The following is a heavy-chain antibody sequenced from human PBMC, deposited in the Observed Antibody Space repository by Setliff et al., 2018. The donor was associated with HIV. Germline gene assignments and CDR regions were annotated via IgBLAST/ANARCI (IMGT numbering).Heavy chain of an antibody. J-gene: IGHJ3*02. D-gene: IGHD6-13*01. CDR2: ISGYNGNT. V-gene: IGHV1-18*01. Sequence: ASVNVSCKASGYTFTIYSINWVRQAPGQGLEWMGSISGYNGNTNYGQKFQGRVTMTTDTSTSTAYMELMSLRSDDTAVYYCARGSSSIAAAYPDALDIWGQGTMVTVSS. CDR1: GYTFTIYS. CDR3: ARGSSSIAAAYPDALDI.